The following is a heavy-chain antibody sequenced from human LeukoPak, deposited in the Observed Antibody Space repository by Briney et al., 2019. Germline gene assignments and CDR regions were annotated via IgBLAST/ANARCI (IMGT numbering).Heavy chain of an antibody. J-gene: IGHJ5*02. V-gene: IGHV4-59*01. CDR1: GGSFSDSY. CDR3: ARDRWFDP. Sequence: SETLSLTRTVSGGSFSDSYWSWIRQPPGKGLEWIGYIYDSGSTNYNPSLKSRVTISVDTSKNQFSLKMNSVTAADTAVYYCARDRWFDPWGQGTPVTVSS. CDR2: IYDSGST.